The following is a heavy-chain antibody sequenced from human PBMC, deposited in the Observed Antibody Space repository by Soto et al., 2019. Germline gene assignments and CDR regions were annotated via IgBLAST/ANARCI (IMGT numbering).Heavy chain of an antibody. CDR3: VSNVKLTTVTANVGFYYGLDV. J-gene: IGHJ6*02. CDR1: GFTFSSYD. D-gene: IGHD4-17*01. Sequence: PGWSLRLSCTASGFTFSSYDMTWARQAPGKGLEWVSSVSGSGAATYYADAVKGRFTISRDTSRNTMFLQMNSLRAGDTAVYYCVSNVKLTTVTANVGFYYGLDVWGQGTTVTVSS. V-gene: IGHV3-23*01. CDR2: VSGSGAAT.